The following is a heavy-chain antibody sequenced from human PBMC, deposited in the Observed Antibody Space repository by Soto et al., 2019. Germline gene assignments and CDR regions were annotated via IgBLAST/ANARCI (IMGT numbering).Heavy chain of an antibody. D-gene: IGHD2-8*01. CDR2: TSYNGRDE. CDR1: GFDFSSYP. Sequence: GGSLRLSCAASGFDFSSYPIHWVRQAPGEGLEWVAVTSYNGRDEYYADSMKGRFTISRDNSRNTVYLQMNSLRPEDTAVYYCAKGSYDSNLDYWGQGTLVTVSS. CDR3: AKGSYDSNLDY. J-gene: IGHJ4*01. V-gene: IGHV3-30*04.